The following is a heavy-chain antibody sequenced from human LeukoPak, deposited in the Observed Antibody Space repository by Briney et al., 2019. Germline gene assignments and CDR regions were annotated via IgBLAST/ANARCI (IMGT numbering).Heavy chain of an antibody. CDR2: IFGSGGSA. J-gene: IGHJ4*02. D-gene: IGHD6-19*01. Sequence: GGSLRLSRTASGFTFSSYAMYWVRQAPGKGLEWVSGIFGSGGSAHYAHSVKGRFTISRDNSQNTVYLQMNSLRAEDTAVYYCGKTTTGYSSGRNPAWPVDYWGQGTLVTVSS. V-gene: IGHV3-23*01. CDR3: GKTTTGYSSGRNPAWPVDY. CDR1: GFTFSSYA.